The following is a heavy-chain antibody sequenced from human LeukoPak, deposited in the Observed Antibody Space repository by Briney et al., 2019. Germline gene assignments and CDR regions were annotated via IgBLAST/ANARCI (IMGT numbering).Heavy chain of an antibody. CDR3: AKILGCSSTSCPIERDY. CDR1: GCSISSGYY. D-gene: IGHD2-2*01. Sequence: PSETLSLTCTVSGCSISSGYYWGWIRQPPGKGLEWIGSIYHSGSTYYNPSLKSRVTISVDTSKNQFSLKLSSVTAADTAVYYCAKILGCSSTSCPIERDYWGQGTLVTVSS. CDR2: IYHSGST. V-gene: IGHV4-38-2*02. J-gene: IGHJ4*02.